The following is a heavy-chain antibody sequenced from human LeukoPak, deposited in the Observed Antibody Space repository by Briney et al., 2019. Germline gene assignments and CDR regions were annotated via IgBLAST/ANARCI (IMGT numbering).Heavy chain of an antibody. CDR1: GGSISSDSDY. J-gene: IGHJ4*02. CDR2: IYSGST. CDR3: ARGRVSGTTLYFDY. D-gene: IGHD1-1*01. V-gene: IGHV4-61*02. Sequence: SQTLSLTCTVSGGSISSDSDYWSWIRQPAGKGLEWIGRIYSGSTDYNPSLRSRLTISVDTSRNQFSLKLSSVTAADTAVYYCARGRVSGTTLYFDYWGQGTLFTVSS.